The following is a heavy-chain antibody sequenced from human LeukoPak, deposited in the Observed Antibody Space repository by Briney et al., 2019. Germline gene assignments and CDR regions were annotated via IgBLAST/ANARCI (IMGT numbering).Heavy chain of an antibody. J-gene: IGHJ4*02. Sequence: PSETLSLTCTVSGGSISSSSYYWGWIRQPPGKGLEWIGSIYYSGSTYYNPSLKSRVTISVDTSKNQFSLKLSSVTAADTAVYYCARGTGRLDYWGQGTPVTVSS. D-gene: IGHD3-10*01. CDR2: IYYSGST. CDR1: GGSISSSSYY. V-gene: IGHV4-39*01. CDR3: ARGTGRLDY.